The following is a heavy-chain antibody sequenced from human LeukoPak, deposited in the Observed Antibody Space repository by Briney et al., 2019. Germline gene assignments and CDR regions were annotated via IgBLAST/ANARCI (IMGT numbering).Heavy chain of an antibody. D-gene: IGHD6-6*01. V-gene: IGHV3-11*04. CDR1: GFTFSDYY. CDR2: ISSSGSTI. Sequence: GGSLRLSCAASGFTFSDYYMSWIRQAPGKGLEWVSYISSSGSTIYYADSVKGRFTTSRDNAKNSLYLQMNSLRAEDTAVYYCARGGGIAARRVNWFDPWGQGTLVTVSS. CDR3: ARGGGIAARRVNWFDP. J-gene: IGHJ5*02.